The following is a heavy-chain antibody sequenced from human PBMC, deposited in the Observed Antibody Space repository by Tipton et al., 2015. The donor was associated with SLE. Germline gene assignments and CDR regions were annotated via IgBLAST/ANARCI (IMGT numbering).Heavy chain of an antibody. V-gene: IGHV4-61*02. Sequence: TLSLTCTVSGGSISSGSYYWSWIRQPAGKELEWIGLIYSSGSTNFNPSLESRVTISENTSKNQVSLKLSSVTAADTAVYYCARTQYTFGGVIAPFDYWGQGTLVTVSS. CDR2: IYSSGST. CDR3: ARTQYTFGGVIAPFDY. J-gene: IGHJ4*02. CDR1: GGSISSGSYY. D-gene: IGHD3-16*02.